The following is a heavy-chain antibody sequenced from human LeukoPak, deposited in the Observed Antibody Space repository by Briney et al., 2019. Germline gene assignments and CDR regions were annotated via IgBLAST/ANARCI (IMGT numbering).Heavy chain of an antibody. D-gene: IGHD2-15*01. V-gene: IGHV3-23*01. CDR2: LTGSGGGT. CDR1: GFTFSNSA. J-gene: IGHJ4*02. CDR3: AKDRGGYFDY. Sequence: GGSLRLSCAASGFTFSNSAMSWVRQAPGTGLEWVSALTGSGGGTYYADSVKGRFTISRDNSKNTLYLQMNSLRAEDTAVYYCAKDRGGYFDYWGQGTLVTVSS.